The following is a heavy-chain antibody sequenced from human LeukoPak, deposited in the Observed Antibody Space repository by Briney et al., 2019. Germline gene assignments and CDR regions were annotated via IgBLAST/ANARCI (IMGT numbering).Heavy chain of an antibody. V-gene: IGHV3-23*01. D-gene: IGHD6-19*01. J-gene: IGHJ4*02. CDR3: AKGRGTNSGPTLHY. CDR2: ISGGGDST. CDR1: GLTFSNYA. Sequence: GGSLRLSCAASGLTFSNYAMSWVRQAPGKGLEWVPAISGGGDSTYYADSVKGRFTVSRDNSKNTLYLQMNSLTDDATAVYYCAKGRGTNSGPTLHYRGQGTPVTVSS.